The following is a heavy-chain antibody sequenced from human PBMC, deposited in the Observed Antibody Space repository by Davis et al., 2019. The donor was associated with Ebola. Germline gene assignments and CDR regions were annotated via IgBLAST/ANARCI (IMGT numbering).Heavy chain of an antibody. Sequence: GESLKISCAASGFTVSGNYMGWVRQAPGKGLEWVSVIYGGGNTYYADSVKGRFTISRDNSKNTLYLQMNSLRAEDTAVYYCARDRSSSGWFDYWGQGTLVTVSS. D-gene: IGHD6-19*01. J-gene: IGHJ4*02. CDR1: GFTVSGNY. CDR3: ARDRSSSGWFDY. V-gene: IGHV3-53*05. CDR2: IYGGGNT.